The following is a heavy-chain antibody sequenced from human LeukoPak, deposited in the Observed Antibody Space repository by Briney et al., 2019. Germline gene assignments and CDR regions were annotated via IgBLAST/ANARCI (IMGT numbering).Heavy chain of an antibody. CDR2: FYYTGST. J-gene: IGHJ5*02. CDR1: GDSVSSGGSYY. Sequence: SETLSLTCTVSGDSVSSGGSYYWAWIRQPPGKGLEWIGSFYYTGSTYYNPSLKSRVTVSVDTSKNQLCLEVSSVTAADTAVYYRARRAIAYSSFLYTGAFDPWGQGTLVTVSS. CDR3: ARRAIAYSSFLYTGAFDP. V-gene: IGHV4-39*01. D-gene: IGHD6-6*01.